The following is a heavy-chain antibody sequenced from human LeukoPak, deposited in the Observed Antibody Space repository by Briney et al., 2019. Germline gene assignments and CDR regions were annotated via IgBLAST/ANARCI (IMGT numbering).Heavy chain of an antibody. V-gene: IGHV4-59*08. CDR3: ARGYCSSTSCYFDY. D-gene: IGHD2-2*01. CDR1: GGSISSYY. CDR2: IYYSGST. Sequence: SETLSLTCTVSGGSISSYYWSWIRRPPGKGLEWIGYIYYSGSTNYNPSLKSRVTISVDTSKNQFSLKLSSVTAADTAVYYCARGYCSSTSCYFDYWGQGTLVTVSS. J-gene: IGHJ4*02.